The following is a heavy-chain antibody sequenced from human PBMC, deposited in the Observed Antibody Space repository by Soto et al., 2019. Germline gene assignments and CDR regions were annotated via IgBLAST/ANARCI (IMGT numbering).Heavy chain of an antibody. D-gene: IGHD3-10*01. CDR3: AKELRQPYEIDGELFSDN. V-gene: IGHV3-30*18. CDR2: ISYDGSNK. CDR1: GFTFSSYG. Sequence: GGSLRLSCAASGFTFSSYGMHWVRQAPGKGLEWVAVISYDGSNKYYADSVKGRFTISRDNSKNTLYLQMNSLRAEDTAVYYCAKELRQPYEIDGELFSDNWGQGTLVTVSS. J-gene: IGHJ4*02.